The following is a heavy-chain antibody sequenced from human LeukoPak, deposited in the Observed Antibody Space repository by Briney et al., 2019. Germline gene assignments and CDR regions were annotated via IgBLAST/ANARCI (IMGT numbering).Heavy chain of an antibody. V-gene: IGHV4-31*03. CDR1: GVSISSGGYY. CDR2: INHSGST. J-gene: IGHJ4*02. CDR3: ARGRPYYDFWSGYYSGYFDY. Sequence: SQTLSLTCTVSGVSISSGGYYWSWIRQHPGKGLEWIGEINHSGSTNYNPSLKSRVTISVDTSKNQFSLKLSSVTAADTAVYYCARGRPYYDFWSGYYSGYFDYWGQGTLVTVSS. D-gene: IGHD3-3*01.